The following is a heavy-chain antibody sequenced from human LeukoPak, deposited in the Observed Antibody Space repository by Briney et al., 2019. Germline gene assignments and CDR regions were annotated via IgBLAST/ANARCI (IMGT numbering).Heavy chain of an antibody. J-gene: IGHJ5*02. V-gene: IGHV2-5*01. CDR3: VHRQGGFARGWFDP. CDR2: IYSNDDE. D-gene: IGHD3-16*01. CDR1: GFLFTTSGVA. Sequence: KPSGPTLVNPTQTLTLTCTFSGFLFTTSGVAVGWIRQPPGKALEWLAIIYSNDDEHYSPSLKNRLTITKDTSKNQVVLTMTNMDPVDTATYYCVHRQGGFARGWFDPWGQGTLVTVSS.